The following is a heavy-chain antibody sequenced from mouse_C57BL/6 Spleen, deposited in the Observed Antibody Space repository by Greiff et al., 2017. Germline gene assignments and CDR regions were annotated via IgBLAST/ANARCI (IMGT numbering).Heavy chain of an antibody. CDR1: GYTFTSYW. CDR2: IDPSDSYT. J-gene: IGHJ3*01. Sequence: VQLQQPGAELVMPGASVKLSCKASGYTFTSYWMHWVKQRPGQGLEWIGEIDPSDSYTNYNQKFKGKSTLTVDKSSSTAYMQLSSLTSEDSAVYDVARAYEEEGGGFADWGQGTLVTVSA. V-gene: IGHV1-69*01. CDR3: ARAYEEEGGGFAD. D-gene: IGHD2-3*01.